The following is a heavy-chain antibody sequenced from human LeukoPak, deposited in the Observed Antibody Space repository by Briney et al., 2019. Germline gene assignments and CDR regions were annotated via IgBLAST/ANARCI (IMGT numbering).Heavy chain of an antibody. Sequence: SETLSLTCAVYGGSFSGYYWSWLRQPPGKGLEWIGEINHSGSTNYNPSLKSRVTISVDTSKNQFSLKLSSVTAADTAVYYCARGLEYYYDSSGYSPWGQGTLVTVSS. V-gene: IGHV4-34*01. CDR3: ARGLEYYYDSSGYSP. CDR2: INHSGST. CDR1: GGSFSGYY. D-gene: IGHD3-22*01. J-gene: IGHJ5*02.